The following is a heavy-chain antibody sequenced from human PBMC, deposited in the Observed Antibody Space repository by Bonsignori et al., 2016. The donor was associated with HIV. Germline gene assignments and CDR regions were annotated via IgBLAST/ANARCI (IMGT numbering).Heavy chain of an antibody. CDR2: IYSGGST. CDR1: GFSVSSNY. CDR3: ARESHYYGSGSYSPVDL. D-gene: IGHD3-10*01. V-gene: IGHV3-66*01. J-gene: IGHJ4*02. Sequence: EVQLVESGGGLVQPGGSLRLSCSASGFSVSSNYISWVRQAPGKGLEWVSVIYSGGSTYYADSLKGRITISRDISKNTVFLQMNGLRPEDTAVYHCARESHYYGSGSYSPVDLWGRGTLVTV.